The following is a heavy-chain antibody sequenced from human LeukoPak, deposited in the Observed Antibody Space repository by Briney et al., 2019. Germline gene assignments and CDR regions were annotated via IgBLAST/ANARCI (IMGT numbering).Heavy chain of an antibody. J-gene: IGHJ6*03. CDR1: GGAIRSSAYH. V-gene: IGHV4-39*01. Sequence: SETLSLTCTVSGGAIRSSAYHWGWIRQPPGKGLEWIGSIYYSGSTYYNPSLKSRVTISVDTSKNQFSLKLSSVTAADTAVYYCARITMVRGVLYYYYYYYMDVWGKGTTVTVSS. D-gene: IGHD3-10*01. CDR2: IYYSGST. CDR3: ARITMVRGVLYYYYYYYMDV.